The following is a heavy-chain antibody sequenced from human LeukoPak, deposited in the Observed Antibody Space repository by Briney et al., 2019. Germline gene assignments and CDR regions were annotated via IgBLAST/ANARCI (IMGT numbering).Heavy chain of an antibody. CDR2: IYYSGST. CDR3: GRDPRAYDSRGYYHHDAFDI. Sequence: NPSQTLSLTCTVSGGSISSGDYYWSWIRQPPGKGLEWIGYIYYSGSTYYNSSLQSRVTISVDTSKNQFYLKLSSVTAADTAVYYCGRDPRAYDSRGYYHHDAFDIWGQGTMVTVSS. D-gene: IGHD3-22*01. CDR1: GGSISSGDYY. V-gene: IGHV4-30-4*01. J-gene: IGHJ3*02.